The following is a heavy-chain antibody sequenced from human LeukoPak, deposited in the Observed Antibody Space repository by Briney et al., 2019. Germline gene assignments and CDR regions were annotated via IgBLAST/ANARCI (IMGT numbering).Heavy chain of an antibody. D-gene: IGHD6-13*01. V-gene: IGHV4-59*01. J-gene: IGHJ4*02. CDR1: GGSISSCY. Sequence: PSETLSLTCTVSGGSISSCYWSWIRQPPGKGLEWIGYICYSGTTNYNPSLKSRVTISVDTSKNQFSLKLSSVTAADTAVYYCARGVYIAAAQYGYWGQGTLVTVSS. CDR3: ARGVYIAAAQYGY. CDR2: ICYSGTT.